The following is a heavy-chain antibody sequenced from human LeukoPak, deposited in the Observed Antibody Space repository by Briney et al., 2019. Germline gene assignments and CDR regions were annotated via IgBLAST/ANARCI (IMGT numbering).Heavy chain of an antibody. CDR2: IYYSGST. D-gene: IGHD3-9*01. V-gene: IGHV4-39*01. J-gene: IGHJ6*02. CDR1: GGSISSYY. Sequence: SETLSLTCTVSGGSISSYYWGWIRQPPGKGLEWIGSIYYSGSTYYNPSLKSRVTISVDTSKNQFSLKLSSVTAADTAVYYCARIRYYDILTGYYPIGYYYGMDVWGQGTTVTVSS. CDR3: ARIRYYDILTGYYPIGYYYGMDV.